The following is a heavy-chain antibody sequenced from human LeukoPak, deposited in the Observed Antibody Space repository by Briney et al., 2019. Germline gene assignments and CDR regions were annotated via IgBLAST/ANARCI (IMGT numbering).Heavy chain of an antibody. V-gene: IGHV4-39*01. CDR1: GGSISSSSYY. CDR3: ARQPRDCGGDCYFSYFQH. J-gene: IGHJ1*01. CDR2: IYYSGST. D-gene: IGHD2-21*02. Sequence: SETLSLTCTVSGGSISSSSYYWGWIRQPPGKGLEWIGSIYYSGSTYYNPSLKSRVTISVDTSKNQFSLKLGSVTAADTAVYYCARQPRDCGGDCYFSYFQHWGQGTLVTVSS.